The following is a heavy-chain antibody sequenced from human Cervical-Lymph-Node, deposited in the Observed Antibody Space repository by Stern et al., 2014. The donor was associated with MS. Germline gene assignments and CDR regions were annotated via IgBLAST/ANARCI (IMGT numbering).Heavy chain of an antibody. J-gene: IGHJ4*02. V-gene: IGHV1-69*17. CDR3: ARFSG. CDR2: IIPFFDIT. D-gene: IGHD2-8*02. CDR1: GGTLANYT. Sequence: QVQLVQSGAEVKKPGSSVRVSCKASGGTLANYTISWVRQAPGQGLQWMGEIIPFFDITTYAQNFRGRFTITADTSTTTVYMELSSLRSEDTAVYYCARFSGWGQGTLVIVSS.